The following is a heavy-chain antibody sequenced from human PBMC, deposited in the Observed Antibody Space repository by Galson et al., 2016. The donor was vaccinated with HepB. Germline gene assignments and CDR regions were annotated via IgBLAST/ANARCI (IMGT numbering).Heavy chain of an antibody. CDR1: GYTFTNYG. V-gene: IGHV1-18*01. J-gene: IGHJ6*02. D-gene: IGHD2-2*01. CDR2: ISGYNGDT. Sequence: SVKVSCKASGYTFTNYGISWVRQAPGQGLEWMGWISGYNGDTVYIEKVQGRVTMTTDTSTSTAYMELRSLKSDDTAVYYCAREFQLPNYYHHGMDVWGQGTTVTVSS. CDR3: AREFQLPNYYHHGMDV.